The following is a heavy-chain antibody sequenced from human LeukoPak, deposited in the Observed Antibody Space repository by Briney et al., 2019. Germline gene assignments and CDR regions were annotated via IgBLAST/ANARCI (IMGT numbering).Heavy chain of an antibody. CDR3: ARVQGGAAYNWFDP. Sequence: PGGSLRLSCAASGFTFSSYSMNRVRQAPGKGLEWVSYISSSSSTIYYADSVKGRFTVSRDNAKNSLFLQMNSLRAEDTAVYYCARVQGGAAYNWFDPWGQGTLVTVSS. CDR2: ISSSSSTI. D-gene: IGHD1-26*01. J-gene: IGHJ5*02. CDR1: GFTFSSYS. V-gene: IGHV3-48*01.